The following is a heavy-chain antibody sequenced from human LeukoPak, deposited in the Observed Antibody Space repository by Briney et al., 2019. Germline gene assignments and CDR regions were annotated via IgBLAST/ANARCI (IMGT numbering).Heavy chain of an antibody. Sequence: PSETLSLTCAVYGGSFSGYYWSWIRQPPGKGLEWIGEINHSGSTNYNPSLKSRGTISVDTSKNQFSLKLSSVTAADTAVYYCARVRAARLDYWGQGTLVTVSS. J-gene: IGHJ4*02. V-gene: IGHV4-34*01. CDR1: GGSFSGYY. CDR2: INHSGST. CDR3: ARVRAARLDY. D-gene: IGHD6-6*01.